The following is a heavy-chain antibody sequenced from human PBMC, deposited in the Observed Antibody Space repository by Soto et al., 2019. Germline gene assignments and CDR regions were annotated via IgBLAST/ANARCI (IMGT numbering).Heavy chain of an antibody. Sequence: PSETLSLTCTVSGGSVSSGSYYWSWIRQPPGKGLEWIGYIYYSGSTNYNPSLKSRVTISVDTSKNQFPLKLSSVTAADTAVYYCARATSSGDSWGQGTLVTVSS. CDR1: GGSVSSGSYY. CDR3: ARATSSGDS. D-gene: IGHD6-19*01. J-gene: IGHJ5*01. V-gene: IGHV4-61*01. CDR2: IYYSGST.